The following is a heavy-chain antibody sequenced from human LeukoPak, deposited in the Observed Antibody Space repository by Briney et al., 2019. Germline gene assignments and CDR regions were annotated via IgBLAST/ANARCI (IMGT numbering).Heavy chain of an antibody. J-gene: IGHJ6*02. Sequence: ASAKVSCKASGYTFTSYGISWMRQAPGQGLEWMGWISAYNGDTNYAQKLQGRVTMTTDTSTSTACMELRSLRSDDTAVYYCAREVSYDFWSGYRNYYYGMDVWGQGTTVTVSS. V-gene: IGHV1-18*01. D-gene: IGHD3-3*01. CDR3: AREVSYDFWSGYRNYYYGMDV. CDR2: ISAYNGDT. CDR1: GYTFTSYG.